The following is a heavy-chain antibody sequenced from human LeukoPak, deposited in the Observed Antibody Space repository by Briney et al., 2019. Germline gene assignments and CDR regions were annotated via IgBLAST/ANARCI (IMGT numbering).Heavy chain of an antibody. V-gene: IGHV4-59*13. D-gene: IGHD1-1*01. CDR3: ARVGSGSFDY. CDR1: GGSISVYY. Sequence: SETLALTCSGSGGSISVYYWSWIRQPPGKGLEWIGYLYYSRGTNYNPPLKSRLTPSIDPSKHQFSLQLSSVTAADAAVYYCARVGSGSFDYWGQGTLVSVS. J-gene: IGHJ4*02. CDR2: LYYSRGT.